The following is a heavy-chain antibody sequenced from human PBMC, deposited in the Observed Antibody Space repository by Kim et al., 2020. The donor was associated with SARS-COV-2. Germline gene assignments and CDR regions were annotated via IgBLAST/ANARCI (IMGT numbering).Heavy chain of an antibody. CDR2: IYYNGNT. D-gene: IGHD2-2*01. Sequence: SETLSLTCSVSGASVSGRSFYWSWIRQPPGKGLEWIGNIYYNGNTNYNPSLKSRVTISEDTSKNHFSLRLTSVTAADTAVYYCARGDLVGVPAAMGDGSVDYYYGMDAWGQGTTVIVSS. V-gene: IGHV4-61*03. CDR3: ARGDLVGVPAAMGDGSVDYYYGMDA. CDR1: GASVSGRSFY. J-gene: IGHJ6*02.